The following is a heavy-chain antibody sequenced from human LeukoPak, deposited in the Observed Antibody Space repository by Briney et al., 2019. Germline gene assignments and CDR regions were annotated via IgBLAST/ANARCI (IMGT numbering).Heavy chain of an antibody. V-gene: IGHV4-4*02. D-gene: IGHD6-19*01. J-gene: IGHJ4*02. Sequence: SGTLSLTCAVPGGSISSSNWWTWVRQPPGKGLEWVGEIGHTGSTNYNPSLKNRVTISVDKSKNQFSLKLSSVTAADTAVYHCARDSSGLTNWGQGTLVTVSS. CDR1: GGSISSSNW. CDR3: ARDSSGLTN. CDR2: IGHTGST.